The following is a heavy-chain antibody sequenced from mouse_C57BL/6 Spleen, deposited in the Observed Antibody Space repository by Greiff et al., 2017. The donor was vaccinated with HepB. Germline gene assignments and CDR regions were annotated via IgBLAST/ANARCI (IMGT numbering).Heavy chain of an antibody. V-gene: IGHV1-53*01. CDR1: GYTFTSYW. CDR2: INPSNGGT. D-gene: IGHD1-1*01. Sequence: LQPGTELVKPGASVKLSCKASGYTFTSYWMHWVKQRPGQGLEWIGNINPSNGGTNYNEKFKSKATLTVDKSSSTAYMQLSSLTSEDSAVYYCARSGYYGSSYVAWFAYWGQGTLVTVSA. J-gene: IGHJ3*01. CDR3: ARSGYYGSSYVAWFAY.